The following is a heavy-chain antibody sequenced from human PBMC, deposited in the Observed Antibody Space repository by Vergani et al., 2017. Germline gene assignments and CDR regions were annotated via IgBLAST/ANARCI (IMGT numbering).Heavy chain of an antibody. V-gene: IGHV3-15*01. CDR3: TTPTKWELRYYFDY. CDR1: GGSLSGYY. CDR2: IRPKTDGETT. Sequence: VQLQQWGPGLLKPSETLSLTCAVYGGSLSGYYWSWIRLAPGKGLEWVARIRPKTDGETTDYAAPVKGRFTISRDDSKNTLYLQMNSLKTEDTAVYYCTTPTKWELRYYFDYWGQGTLVTVSS. J-gene: IGHJ4*02. D-gene: IGHD3-9*01.